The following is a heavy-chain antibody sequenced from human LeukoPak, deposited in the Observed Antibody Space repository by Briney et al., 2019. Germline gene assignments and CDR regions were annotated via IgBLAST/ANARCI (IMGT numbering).Heavy chain of an antibody. CDR1: GGSISSTTYF. CDR3: ARDYGDFSFDY. D-gene: IGHD4-17*01. V-gene: IGHV4-39*01. Sequence: SQTLSLTCTVSGGSISSTTYFWAWVRQPPGKGLEWIGNIYYSGNTYYNPSLKSRLTISVHTSKNQFSLKLRSVTAADTAVYYCARDYGDFSFDYWGQGTLFTVSS. J-gene: IGHJ4*02. CDR2: IYYSGNT.